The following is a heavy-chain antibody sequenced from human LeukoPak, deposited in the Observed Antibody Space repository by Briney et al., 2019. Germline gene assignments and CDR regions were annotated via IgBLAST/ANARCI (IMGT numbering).Heavy chain of an antibody. Sequence: AAVKVSCKASGYTFTSYGISWVRQAPGQALEWMGWISAYNGKTNYAQKLQGRVTMTTDTSTSTAYRELRSLRSDDTAVYYCARARAVDNMIVDSEGFDYWGQGTLVTVSS. V-gene: IGHV1-18*01. CDR2: ISAYNGKT. CDR3: ARARAVDNMIVDSEGFDY. J-gene: IGHJ4*02. CDR1: GYTFTSYG. D-gene: IGHD3-22*01.